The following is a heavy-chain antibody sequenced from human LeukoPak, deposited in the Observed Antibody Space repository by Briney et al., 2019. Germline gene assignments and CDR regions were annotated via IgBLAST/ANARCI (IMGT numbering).Heavy chain of an antibody. Sequence: SETLSLTCSVPGGSMINLYWTWIRQPPGKGLEWIGDIYDSGSTRYNTSLESRVTISVDTSKNQFSLKLSSVTAADTAVYYCAKGGSTNFYYGDVWGQGTTVTVSS. D-gene: IGHD2/OR15-2a*01. CDR2: IYDSGST. CDR3: AKGGSTNFYYGDV. CDR1: GGSMINLY. J-gene: IGHJ6*02. V-gene: IGHV4-59*01.